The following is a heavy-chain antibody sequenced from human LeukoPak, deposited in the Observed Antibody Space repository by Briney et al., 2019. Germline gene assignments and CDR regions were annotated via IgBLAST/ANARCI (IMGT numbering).Heavy chain of an antibody. CDR1: GFTFSSYT. CDR2: ISTSSIYI. V-gene: IGHV3-21*01. Sequence: GGSLRLSCAASGFTFSSYTMNWVRQAPGKGLEWVSSISTSSIYIYYTDSLKGRFTISRDNARNSLYLQMNSLRAEDTAVYYCARDQDGNDRGGLDYWGQGTLVTVSS. CDR3: ARDQDGNDRGGLDY. D-gene: IGHD1-1*01. J-gene: IGHJ4*02.